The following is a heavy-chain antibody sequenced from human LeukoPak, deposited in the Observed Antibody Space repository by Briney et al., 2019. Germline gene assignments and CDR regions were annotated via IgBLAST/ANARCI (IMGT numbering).Heavy chain of an antibody. J-gene: IGHJ4*02. CDR2: INTDGSST. CDR3: ARDNADYGGKAPHDY. D-gene: IGHD4-23*01. V-gene: IGHV3-74*01. CDR1: GFTFSSYW. Sequence: GGSLRLSCAASGFTFSSYWVHWVRQAPGKGLVWVSRINTDGSSTSYADSVKGRFTISRDNAKNTLYLQMNSLRAEDTAVYYCARDNADYGGKAPHDYWGQGTLVTVSS.